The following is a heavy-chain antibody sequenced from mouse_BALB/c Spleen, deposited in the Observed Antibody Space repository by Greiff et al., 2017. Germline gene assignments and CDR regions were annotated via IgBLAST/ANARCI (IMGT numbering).Heavy chain of an antibody. Sequence: EVMLVESGGGLVKPGGSLKLSCAASGFTFSDYYMYWVRQTPEKRLEWVATISDGGSYTYYPDSVKGRFTISRDNAKNNLYLQMSSLKSEDTAMYYCAREVDGYHGRFAYWGQGTLVTVSA. CDR1: GFTFSDYY. CDR2: ISDGGSYT. CDR3: AREVDGYHGRFAY. V-gene: IGHV5-4*02. D-gene: IGHD2-3*01. J-gene: IGHJ3*01.